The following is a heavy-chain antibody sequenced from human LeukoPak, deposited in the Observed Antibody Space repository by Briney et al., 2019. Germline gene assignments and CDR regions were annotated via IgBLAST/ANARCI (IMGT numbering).Heavy chain of an antibody. CDR2: ISGNGAGT. Sequence: QPGGSLRLSCAASGFTFSSYSMNWVRQAPGRGLEWVSSISGNGAGTYYADSVKGRFTISRDNSKNTLYLQMNSLRAEDTALYYCAKSGARNYFEYWGEGKLVTVSS. CDR1: GFTFSSYS. V-gene: IGHV3-23*01. D-gene: IGHD1-26*01. CDR3: AKSGARNYFEY. J-gene: IGHJ4*02.